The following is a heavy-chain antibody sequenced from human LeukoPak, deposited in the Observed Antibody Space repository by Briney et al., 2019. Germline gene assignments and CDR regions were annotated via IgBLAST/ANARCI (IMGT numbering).Heavy chain of an antibody. CDR3: ARQVSGGDFDY. CDR1: GYTFASYW. Sequence: GESLKISCKGSGYTFASYWIAWLRQMPGKGLEWMGMIYPADSDTKYSPSFQGQVTISADKSISITYLQWSSLKASDTAMYYCARQVSGGDFDYWGQGTLVTVSS. D-gene: IGHD3-10*01. J-gene: IGHJ4*02. V-gene: IGHV5-51*01. CDR2: IYPADSDT.